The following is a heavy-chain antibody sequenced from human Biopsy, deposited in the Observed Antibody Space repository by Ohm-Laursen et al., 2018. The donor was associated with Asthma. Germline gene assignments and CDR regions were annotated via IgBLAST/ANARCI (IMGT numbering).Heavy chain of an antibody. CDR1: GVSISSDY. J-gene: IGHJ4*02. V-gene: IGHV4-59*12. CDR2: IYYSGST. Sequence: TLSLTCTVSGVSISSDYWSWIRQPPGKGLEWIGHIYYSGSTNYQPSLKSRVTISVDTSKNQFSLKLSSVTAADTAVYYCARAQDYYDSRGYYRSFDYWGQGTLVTVSS. CDR3: ARAQDYYDSRGYYRSFDY. D-gene: IGHD3-22*01.